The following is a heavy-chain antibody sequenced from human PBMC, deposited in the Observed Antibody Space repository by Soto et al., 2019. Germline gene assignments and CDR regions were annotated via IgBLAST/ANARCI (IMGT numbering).Heavy chain of an antibody. CDR3: ARALQTYTSGPLGF. Sequence: EVQLEESGGGLVQPGGSLRLSCAASGFTFSSYSIHWVRQAPEKGLEWVSYIGTSTSTTYYADSVKGRFTISRDNAKNSLFLQMNSLRAEDTAVYYCARALQTYTSGPLGFWGQGTLVTVSS. V-gene: IGHV3-48*01. CDR2: IGTSTSTT. J-gene: IGHJ4*02. CDR1: GFTFSSYS. D-gene: IGHD6-19*01.